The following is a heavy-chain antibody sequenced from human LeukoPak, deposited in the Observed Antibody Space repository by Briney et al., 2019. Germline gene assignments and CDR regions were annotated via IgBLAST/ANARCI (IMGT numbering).Heavy chain of an antibody. D-gene: IGHD6-19*01. V-gene: IGHV3-21*01. CDR3: ARDSRAVAGQGYYYYYMDV. J-gene: IGHJ6*03. CDR1: GFTFSSYS. CDR2: ISSSSSYI. Sequence: TGGSLRLSCAASGFTFSSYSMNWVRQAPGKGLEWVSSISSSSSYIYYADSVKGRFTISRVNAKNSLYLQMNSLRAEDTAVYYCARDSRAVAGQGYYYYYMDVWGKGTTVTVSS.